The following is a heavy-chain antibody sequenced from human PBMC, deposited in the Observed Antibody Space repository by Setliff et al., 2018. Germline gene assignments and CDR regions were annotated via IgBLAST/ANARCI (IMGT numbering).Heavy chain of an antibody. J-gene: IGHJ4*02. CDR2: INPNSGGT. D-gene: IGHD3-3*01. CDR1: GYTFTGYY. CDR3: ARGRDFWSGYLVY. Sequence: ASVKVSCKASGYTFTGYYMHWVRQAPGQGLEWMGWINPNSGGTNYAQKFQGWVTMTRDTSISTAYMELSRLRSDDTAVYYCARGRDFWSGYLVYWGQGALVTVSS. V-gene: IGHV1-2*04.